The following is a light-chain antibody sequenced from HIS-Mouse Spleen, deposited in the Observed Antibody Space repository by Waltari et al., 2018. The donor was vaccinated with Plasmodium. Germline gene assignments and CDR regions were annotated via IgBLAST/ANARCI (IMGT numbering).Light chain of an antibody. CDR1: QSVLYSSNNKNY. V-gene: IGKV4-1*01. CDR3: QQYYSTPYT. Sequence: DIVMIYSPDSLAACLRQRAPMNLTSIQSVLYSSNNKNYLACYQHKPVQPPKLLFYWASTRESGVPDRFSGSGSGTDFTLTISSLQAEDVAVYYCQQYYSTPYTFGQGTKLEIK. CDR2: WAS. J-gene: IGKJ2*01.